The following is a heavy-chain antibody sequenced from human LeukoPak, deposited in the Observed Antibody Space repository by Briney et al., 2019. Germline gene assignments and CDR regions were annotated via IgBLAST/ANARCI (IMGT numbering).Heavy chain of an antibody. J-gene: IGHJ4*02. D-gene: IGHD3-9*01. V-gene: IGHV3-33*03. CDR3: VKSHRYAFDY. Sequence: GRSLRLSCAASGFILNDYGMHWVRQAPGKGLEWVADIWFDKNQHFADSVKGRFAISRDNSKNTVYLQINSLRAEDTAVYYCVKSHRYAFDYWGQGTLVTVSS. CDR1: GFILNDYG. CDR2: IWFDKNQ.